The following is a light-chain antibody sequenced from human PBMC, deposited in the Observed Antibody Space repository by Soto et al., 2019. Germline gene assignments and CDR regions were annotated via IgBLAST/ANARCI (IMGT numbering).Light chain of an antibody. V-gene: IGLV2-14*01. CDR2: EVS. Sequence: QSALTQPASVSGSPGQSITISCTGTSSDVGGYNYVSWYQQHPGKAPKLMIYEVSNRPSGVSNRFSGSKSGNTASLTISGLQAEDEADYYCSSYTSSSTRWLFGGGTKLTVL. J-gene: IGLJ3*02. CDR1: SSDVGGYNY. CDR3: SSYTSSSTRWL.